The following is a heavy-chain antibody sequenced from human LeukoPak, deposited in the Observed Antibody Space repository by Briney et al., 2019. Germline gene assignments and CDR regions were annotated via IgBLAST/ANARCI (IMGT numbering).Heavy chain of an antibody. Sequence: SVKVSCKPSGGTFISSAISWGPQAPGQGLEWMGRIIPIFGIANYAQKCQVRVTITADESTSTAYMELSSLRSEDTAVYYCARDLVATTGDDAFDIWGQGTMVTVSS. CDR2: IIPIFGIA. CDR1: GGTFISSA. D-gene: IGHD5-12*01. V-gene: IGHV1-69*13. CDR3: ARDLVATTGDDAFDI. J-gene: IGHJ3*02.